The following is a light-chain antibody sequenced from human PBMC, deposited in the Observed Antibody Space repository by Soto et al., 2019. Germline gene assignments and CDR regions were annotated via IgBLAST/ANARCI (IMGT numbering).Light chain of an antibody. CDR1: QSVGTY. V-gene: IGKV3-11*01. J-gene: IGKJ4*01. CDR3: QQRVNWLT. CDR2: DAS. Sequence: EIVLTQSPAILSLSPGERATLSCRASQSVGTYLDWYQQKLGQAPRLLIYDASNRATGIPARFSGSGSGTDFTLTISSLEPEDFEVYYCQQRVNWLTFGGGTKVEL.